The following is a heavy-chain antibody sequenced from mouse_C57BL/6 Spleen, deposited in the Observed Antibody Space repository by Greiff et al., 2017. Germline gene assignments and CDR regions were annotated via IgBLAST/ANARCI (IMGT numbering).Heavy chain of an antibody. CDR3: NRQLRLQVAY. CDR2: YPGSGNTY. J-gene: IGHJ3*01. CDR1: YTFTDYYM. V-gene: IGHV1-83*01. Sequence: VQRVESGPELVKPGASVKMSCKASGYTFTDYYMHWVKQKPGKGLEWIGEIYPGSGNTYYNEKFKGKATLTADTSSSTAYMQLSSLTSEDSAVYFCANRQLRLQVAYWGQGTLVTVSA. D-gene: IGHD3-2*02.